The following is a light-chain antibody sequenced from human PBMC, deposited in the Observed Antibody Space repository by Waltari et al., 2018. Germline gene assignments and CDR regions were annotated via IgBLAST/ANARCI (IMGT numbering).Light chain of an antibody. CDR2: DAS. CDR3: QEPGRT. V-gene: IGKV3-11*01. Sequence: EIVLTQSPATLSLSPGDRATLSCSASQSVSSFLAWYQQKPGQAPRLLIYDASTRATGVPGRFSGSGSGTDFTLTITSLQPEDFAVYYCQEPGRTFGPGTKVDIK. J-gene: IGKJ3*01. CDR1: QSVSSF.